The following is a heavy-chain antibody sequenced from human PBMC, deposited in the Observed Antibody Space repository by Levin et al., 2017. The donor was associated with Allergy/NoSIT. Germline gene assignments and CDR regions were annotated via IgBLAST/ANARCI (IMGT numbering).Heavy chain of an antibody. Sequence: GGSLRLSCTASGFTFGDYAMSWVRQAPGKGLEWVGFIRSKAYGGTTEYAASVKGRFTISRDDSKSIAYLQMNSLKTEDTAVYYCAHGSGSPDYWGQGTLVTVSS. CDR1: GFTFGDYA. J-gene: IGHJ4*02. CDR3: AHGSGSPDY. D-gene: IGHD3-10*01. V-gene: IGHV3-49*04. CDR2: IRSKAYGGTT.